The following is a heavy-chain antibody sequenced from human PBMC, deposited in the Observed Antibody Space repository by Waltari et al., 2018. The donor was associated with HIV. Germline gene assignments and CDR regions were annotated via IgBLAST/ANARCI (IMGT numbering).Heavy chain of an antibody. CDR2: VNPDGSGT. CDR3: ATTTTTTDFS. V-gene: IGHV3-74*03. CDR1: GFTFRSTW. Sequence: EVQLVESGGGLVQPGESLRLSCGASGFTFRSTWLHWVRQGPGGGLVCVSRVNPDGSGTSYADSVKGRFTISRDNAKNTVYLQMNSLRAEDTAVYYCATTTTTTDFSWGQGTLVTVSS. J-gene: IGHJ5*02. D-gene: IGHD3-3*01.